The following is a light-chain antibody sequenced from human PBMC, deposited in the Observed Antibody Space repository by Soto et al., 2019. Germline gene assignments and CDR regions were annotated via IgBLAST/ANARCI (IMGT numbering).Light chain of an antibody. CDR3: QQYGSSPPRT. CDR1: QSVSNDF. Sequence: EIVLTQSPVTLSLSPGERATLSCRAIQSVSNDFLAWYQQKPGQAPRLLIYGASTRATDVPDRFSGSGSGADFTLSISRLEPEDFAVYYCQQYGSSPPRTFGQGTKVDI. V-gene: IGKV3-20*01. J-gene: IGKJ1*01. CDR2: GAS.